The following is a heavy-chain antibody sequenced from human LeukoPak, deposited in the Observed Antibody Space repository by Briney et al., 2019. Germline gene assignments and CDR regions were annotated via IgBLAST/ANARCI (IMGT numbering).Heavy chain of an antibody. CDR3: ARDAIVVVTAIPRYFQH. CDR2: INPNSGGT. V-gene: IGHV1-2*02. J-gene: IGHJ1*01. Sequence: ASVKVSCKASGYTFTGYYMHWVRQAPGQGLEWMGWINPNSGGTNYAQKFQGRVTMTRDTSISTAYMELSRLRSDDTAVYYCARDAIVVVTAIPRYFQHWGQGTLVTVSS. D-gene: IGHD2-21*02. CDR1: GYTFTGYY.